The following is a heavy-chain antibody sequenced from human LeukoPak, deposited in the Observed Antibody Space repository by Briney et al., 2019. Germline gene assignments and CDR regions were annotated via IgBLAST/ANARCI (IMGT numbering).Heavy chain of an antibody. CDR1: GGSFSGYY. CDR2: INHSGST. Sequence: SETLSLTCAVSGGSFSGYYWSWVRQPPGKGLEWIGEINHSGSTNYNPSLQSGVTISADKSKKQFSLNLRSVIAADTAVYYCTRGLRLGYCSGGSCYYWFDPWGQGTRVTVSS. V-gene: IGHV4-34*01. D-gene: IGHD2-15*01. J-gene: IGHJ5*02. CDR3: TRGLRLGYCSGGSCYYWFDP.